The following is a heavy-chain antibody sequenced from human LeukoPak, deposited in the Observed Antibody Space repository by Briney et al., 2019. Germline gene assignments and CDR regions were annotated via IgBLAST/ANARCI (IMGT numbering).Heavy chain of an antibody. CDR2: IRYGGSNK. CDR1: GFTFSSDG. J-gene: IGHJ3*02. D-gene: IGHD1-1*01. V-gene: IGHV3-30*02. Sequence: GGSLRLSCAASGFTFSSDGMHWVRQAPGKGLEWVAFIRYGGSNKYYADSVKGRFTISRDNSKNTLYLQMNSLRAEDTAVYYCAKDRMYNWKWAGAFDIWGQGTMVTVSS. CDR3: AKDRMYNWKWAGAFDI.